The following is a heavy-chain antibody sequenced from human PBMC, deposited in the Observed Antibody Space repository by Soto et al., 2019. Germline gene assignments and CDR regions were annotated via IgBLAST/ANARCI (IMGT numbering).Heavy chain of an antibody. CDR2: INPDTGNT. D-gene: IGHD5-18*01. V-gene: IGHV1-3*01. CDR1: GFTFTDNL. CDR3: ARDIQSVGPRANDAFDV. J-gene: IGHJ3*01. Sequence: QVQLVQSGAELKKPGASVNISCTASGFTFTDNLINWVRQAPGQGLEWMGWINPDTGNTRYSETFQGRVTISRHSSASIAYLELSGLKNEDKALYFCARDIQSVGPRANDAFDVWGQGTMITVSS.